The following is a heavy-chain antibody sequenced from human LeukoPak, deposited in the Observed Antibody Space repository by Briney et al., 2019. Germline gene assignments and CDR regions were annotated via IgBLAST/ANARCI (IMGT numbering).Heavy chain of an antibody. J-gene: IGHJ4*02. V-gene: IGHV3-23*01. CDR3: AKGLQIQVWLGDYFDY. Sequence: GASLRLSCAASGFTFSSYAMSWVRQAPGKGLEWVSAISGSGGSTYYADSVKGRFTISRDNSKNTLYLQMNSLRAEDTAVYYCAKGLQIQVWLGDYFDYWGQGTLVTVSS. CDR2: ISGSGGST. CDR1: GFTFSSYA. D-gene: IGHD5-18*01.